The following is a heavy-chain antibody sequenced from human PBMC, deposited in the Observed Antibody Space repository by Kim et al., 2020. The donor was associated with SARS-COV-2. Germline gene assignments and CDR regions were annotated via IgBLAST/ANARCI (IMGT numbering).Heavy chain of an antibody. Sequence: GGSLRLSCSASGFTFSDFSMYWLRQAPGKGLEYVSAINPNGRSTFYSDLVKGRFTISRDNSWNTLYLEMRSLRPEDTAMYYCVKDNSWSFDYWGQGTLAT. J-gene: IGHJ4*02. V-gene: IGHV3-64D*08. CDR3: VKDNSWSFDY. CDR2: INPNGRST. CDR1: GFTFSDFS. D-gene: IGHD1-26*01.